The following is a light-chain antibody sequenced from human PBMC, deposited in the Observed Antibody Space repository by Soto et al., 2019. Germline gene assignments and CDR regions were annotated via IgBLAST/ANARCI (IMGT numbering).Light chain of an antibody. CDR2: GAS. J-gene: IGKJ4*01. V-gene: IGKV3-20*01. Sequence: DIVLTQSPGTLSLSPGERATLSCRASQSVSSSYLAWYQQKPGQAPRLLIYGASSRATGIPDRFSGSGSGTDFTLTISRLEPEDFAVYYCQQFGGSPKLTFGGGTKVEIK. CDR1: QSVSSSY. CDR3: QQFGGSPKLT.